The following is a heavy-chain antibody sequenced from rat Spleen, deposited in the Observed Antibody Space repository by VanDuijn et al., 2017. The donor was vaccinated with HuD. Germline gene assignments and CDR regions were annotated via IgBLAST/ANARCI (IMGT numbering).Heavy chain of an antibody. CDR3: ATDTDSGYDYVMGA. CDR1: GLTFSDYG. CDR2: ISYGDSSGHSST. J-gene: IGHJ4*01. Sequence: EVQLVESGGGLVQPGRSLKLSCAASGLTFSDYGMAWVRQAPTKGLEWVATISYGDSSGHSSTYYRDSVKGRFTISRDNAKSTLSLQMDSLRSEDTATYDCATDTDSGYDYVMGAWGQGASVTVSS. V-gene: IGHV5-29*01. D-gene: IGHD4-3*01.